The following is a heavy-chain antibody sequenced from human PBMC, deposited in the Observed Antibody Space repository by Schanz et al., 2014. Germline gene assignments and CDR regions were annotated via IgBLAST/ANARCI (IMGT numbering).Heavy chain of an antibody. V-gene: IGHV3-7*01. CDR2: IEPDGSEK. Sequence: EVQSVESGGGLVQPGGSLRVSCAASGFTFRGYWMTWVRQAPGEGLEWVANIEPDGSEKYYVDSVKGRFTISRDNAKNLLYLEMSSLRVEDTAMYYCARAGGLPGTSRGLFDYWGQGALVTVSS. CDR3: ARAGGLPGTSRGLFDY. CDR1: GFTFRGYW. J-gene: IGHJ4*02. D-gene: IGHD1-7*01.